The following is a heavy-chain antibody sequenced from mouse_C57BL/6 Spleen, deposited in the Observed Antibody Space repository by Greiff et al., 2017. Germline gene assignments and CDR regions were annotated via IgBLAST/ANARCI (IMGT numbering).Heavy chain of an antibody. CDR3: ARKDTTVTGAMDY. J-gene: IGHJ4*01. Sequence: QVQLQQPGAELVMPGASVKLSCKASGYTFTSYWMHWVKQRPGQGLEWIGEIDPSDSYTNYNQKFKGKSTLTVDKSSSTAYMQLSSLTSEDSAVYCYARKDTTVTGAMDYWGQGTSVTVSS. CDR2: IDPSDSYT. V-gene: IGHV1-69*01. CDR1: GYTFTSYW. D-gene: IGHD2-2*01.